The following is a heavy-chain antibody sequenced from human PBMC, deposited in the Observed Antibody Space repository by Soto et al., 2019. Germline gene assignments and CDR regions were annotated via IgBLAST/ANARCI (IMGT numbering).Heavy chain of an antibody. CDR1: VYSMTSPPYD. Sequence: SETLSLTCNFSVYSMTSPPYDWCWIRQPPGKGLELIVTVDYSVATYYNPSIRVRLTVSADTSKNYFSLRLTSVTSADTAVYYCASRDDCFEHWGQGILVTVSS. D-gene: IGHD2-21*01. CDR2: VDYSVAT. CDR3: ASRDDCFEH. V-gene: IGHV4-39*02. J-gene: IGHJ5*02.